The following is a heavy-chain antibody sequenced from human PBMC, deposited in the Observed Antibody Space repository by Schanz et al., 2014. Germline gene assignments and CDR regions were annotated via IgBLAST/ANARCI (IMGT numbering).Heavy chain of an antibody. J-gene: IGHJ2*01. CDR2: VFPNGIT. Sequence: QLQESGPGLVKPSQTLSLTCTVSGGSIRSGTYYWSWIRQPAGKALEWVGRVFPNGITNYNPSLKTRVPISLAPSKHQFSLTRTSLAAADTAVYYCARDTTWRLDLWGRGTLVTVSS. CDR3: ARDTTWRLDL. D-gene: IGHD1-1*01. V-gene: IGHV4-61*02. CDR1: GGSIRSGTYY.